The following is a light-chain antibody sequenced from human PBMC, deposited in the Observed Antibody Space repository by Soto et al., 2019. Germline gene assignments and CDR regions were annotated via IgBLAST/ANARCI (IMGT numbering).Light chain of an antibody. CDR2: GNH. J-gene: IGLJ1*01. V-gene: IGLV1-40*01. Sequence: QPVLTQPPSVSGAPGQRVTISCTGSSSNIGAGYDIHWYQQLPGTAPKLLIYGNHNRPSGVPDRFSGSKSGTSASLAITGLQAEDEADYYCQSYDSSLSGSYVFGTGTKLTVL. CDR1: SSNIGAGYD. CDR3: QSYDSSLSGSYV.